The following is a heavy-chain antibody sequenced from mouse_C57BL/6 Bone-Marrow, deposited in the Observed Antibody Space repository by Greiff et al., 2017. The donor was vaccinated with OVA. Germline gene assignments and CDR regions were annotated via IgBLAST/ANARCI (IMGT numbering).Heavy chain of an antibody. CDR2: IYPGSGST. V-gene: IGHV1-55*01. J-gene: IGHJ4*01. CDR1: GYTFTSYW. Sequence: QVQLQQPGAELVKPGASVKMSCKASGYTFTSYWITWVKQRPGQGLEWIGDIYPGSGSTNYNEKFKSKATLTVGTSSSTAYMQLSSLTSEDSAVYDCAIRSMVTPFMDYWGQGTSVTVSS. CDR3: AIRSMVTPFMDY. D-gene: IGHD2-2*01.